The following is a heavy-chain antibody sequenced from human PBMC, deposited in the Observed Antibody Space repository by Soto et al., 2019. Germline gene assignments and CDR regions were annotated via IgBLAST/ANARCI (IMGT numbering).Heavy chain of an antibody. CDR2: IYSGGST. CDR3: ARDMYYDFWSGYSQHDAFDI. J-gene: IGHJ3*02. V-gene: IGHV3-66*01. CDR1: GFTVSSNY. D-gene: IGHD3-3*01. Sequence: EVQLVESGGGLVQPGGSLRLSCAASGFTVSSNYMSWVRQAPGKGLEWVSVIYSGGSTYYADSVKGRFTISRDNSKNTLYLQMNSLRAEETAVYYCARDMYYDFWSGYSQHDAFDIWGQGTMVTVSS.